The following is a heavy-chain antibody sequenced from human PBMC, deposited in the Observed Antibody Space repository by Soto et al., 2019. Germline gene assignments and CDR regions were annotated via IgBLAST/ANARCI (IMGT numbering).Heavy chain of an antibody. D-gene: IGHD4-17*01. CDR2: ISGSGGST. CDR3: AKGPHGDFYYYYYMDV. J-gene: IGHJ6*03. Sequence: GSLRLSCAASGFTFSSYAMSWVRQAPGRGLEWVSAISGSGGSTYYADSVKGRFTISRDNSKNTLYLQMNSLRAEDTAVYYCAKGPHGDFYYYYYMDVWGKGTTVTVSS. V-gene: IGHV3-23*01. CDR1: GFTFSSYA.